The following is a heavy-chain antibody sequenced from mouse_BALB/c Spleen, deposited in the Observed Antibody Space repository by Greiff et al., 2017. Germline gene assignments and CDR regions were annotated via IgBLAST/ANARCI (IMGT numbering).Heavy chain of an antibody. Sequence: VQLQQTGHELVKPGASVKISCKASGYSFTDYIMLWVKQSHGKSLEWIGNINPYYGSTSYNLKFKGKATLTVDKSSSTAYMQLNSLTSEDSAVYYCARGVGGWFAYWGQGTLVTVSA. V-gene: IGHV1-39*01. CDR1: GYSFTDYI. J-gene: IGHJ3*01. CDR3: ARGVGGWFAY. CDR2: INPYYGST. D-gene: IGHD1-3*01.